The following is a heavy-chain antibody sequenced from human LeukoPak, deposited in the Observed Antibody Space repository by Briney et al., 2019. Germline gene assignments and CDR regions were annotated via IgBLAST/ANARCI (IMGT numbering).Heavy chain of an antibody. V-gene: IGHV3-23*01. CDR2: ISGSGGST. J-gene: IGHJ3*02. CDR1: GFTFITYA. Sequence: GGSLRLSCAASGFTFITYAMSWVRQAPGKGLEWVSAISGSGGSTYYADSVKGRFTISRDNSKNTLYLQMNSLRAEDTAVYYCAKSRYYYDFWSGLSEGAFDIWGQGTMVTVSS. CDR3: AKSRYYYDFWSGLSEGAFDI. D-gene: IGHD3-3*01.